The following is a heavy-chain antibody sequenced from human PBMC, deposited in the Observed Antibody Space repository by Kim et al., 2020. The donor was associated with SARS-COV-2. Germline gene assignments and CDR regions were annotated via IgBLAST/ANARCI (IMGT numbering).Heavy chain of an antibody. V-gene: IGHV6-1*01. J-gene: IGHJ4*02. CDR3: ARGGGYHSGWAFDY. D-gene: IGHD6-19*01. CDR1: GDSVSNNSAT. CDR2: TFYRSEWYS. Sequence: SQTLSLTCAISGDSVSNNSATWHLIRQSASRGLEWLGRTFYRSEWYSEFAPSVKSRITIIADTSKNQLSLQLNSVTPEDTAIYYCARGGGYHSGWAFDYWGQGTLVSVSS.